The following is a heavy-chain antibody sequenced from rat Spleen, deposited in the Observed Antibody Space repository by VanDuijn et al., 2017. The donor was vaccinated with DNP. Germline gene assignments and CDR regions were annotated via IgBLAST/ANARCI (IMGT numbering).Heavy chain of an antibody. CDR3: TSPVPSGHYVMDA. CDR2: INTDGGST. J-gene: IGHJ4*01. CDR1: GFTFSTYW. D-gene: IGHD4-3*01. V-gene: IGHV5-58*01. Sequence: EVQLVETGGGLVQPGRSLKLSCVTAGFTFSTYWMYWIRQAPGKGLEWVATINTDGGSTYYRGSVKGRFTISRDNAKNSLYLQMDSLRSEDTATYYCTSPVPSGHYVMDAWGQGTSVTVSS.